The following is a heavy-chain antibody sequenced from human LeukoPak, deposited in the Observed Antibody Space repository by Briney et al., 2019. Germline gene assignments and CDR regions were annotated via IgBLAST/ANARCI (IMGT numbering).Heavy chain of an antibody. CDR1: GFTFSDYY. CDR3: ARDGGYYDFDY. V-gene: IGHV3-11*04. D-gene: IGHD3-22*01. J-gene: IGHJ4*02. Sequence: GGSLRLSCAASGFTFSDYYMSWIRQAPGKGLEWVSYISSSGSAIYYADSVKGRLTISRDKAKTSLYLKMNSLRAEDTAVYYCARDGGYYDFDYWGQGTLVTVSS. CDR2: ISSSGSAI.